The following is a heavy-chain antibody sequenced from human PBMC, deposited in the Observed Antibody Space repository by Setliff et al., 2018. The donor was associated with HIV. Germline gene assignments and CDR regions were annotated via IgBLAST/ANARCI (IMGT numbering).Heavy chain of an antibody. V-gene: IGHV7-4-1*02. J-gene: IGHJ4*02. CDR2: INTNSGNP. CDR3: ARDRRRALGTREFDY. D-gene: IGHD6-13*01. Sequence: ASVKVSCKTSGYTFTSYAMNWVRQAPGQGLEWMGWINTNSGNPTYAQGFTGRFVFSLDTSVSPAYLQISGLKAEDTAVYYCARDRRRALGTREFDYWGQGTRGTV. CDR1: GYTFTSYA.